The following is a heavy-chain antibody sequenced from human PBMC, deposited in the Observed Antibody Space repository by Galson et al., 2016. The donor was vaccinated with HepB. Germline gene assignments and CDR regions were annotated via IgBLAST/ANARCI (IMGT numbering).Heavy chain of an antibody. D-gene: IGHD7-27*01. CDR1: GFSLNTDAVA. Sequence: PALVKPTQTLTLTCTFSGFSLNTDAVAVGWIRQPPGKALEWLGLLYYNDDKRYRPSLQSRLTIAKASSRDQVVLTMTNMDPVDTATYYCAHSRRLGVFPLFGSWGQGARVTVSS. V-gene: IGHV2-5*01. CDR2: LYYNDDK. CDR3: AHSRRLGVFPLFGS. J-gene: IGHJ4*02.